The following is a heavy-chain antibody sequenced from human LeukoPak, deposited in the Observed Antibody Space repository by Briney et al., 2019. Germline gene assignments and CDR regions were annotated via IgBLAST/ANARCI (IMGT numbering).Heavy chain of an antibody. CDR2: IYPGDSDT. D-gene: IGHD6-13*01. J-gene: IGHJ4*02. CDR3: ARPIAPAGTDLGY. CDR1: GYSFTTYW. Sequence: GESLRISCKASGYSFTTYWNGWVRQMPGKGLEWMGIIYPGDSDTRYSPSFQGQVTISADKSITTAYLQWSSLKASDTAMYYCARPIAPAGTDLGYWGQGTLVTVSS. V-gene: IGHV5-51*01.